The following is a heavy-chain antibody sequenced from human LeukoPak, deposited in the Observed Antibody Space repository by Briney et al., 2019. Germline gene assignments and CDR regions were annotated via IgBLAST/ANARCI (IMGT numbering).Heavy chain of an antibody. CDR3: ARDVFGGV. D-gene: IGHD4-23*01. V-gene: IGHV4-59*01. CDR1: GPSISGYY. Sequence: SETLSLTCTVSGPSISGYYWSWIRQPPGKGLEWIGYIYYSGSTNYNPSLKSRVTISVDTSKNQFSLKLSSVTAADTAVYYCARDVFGGVWGQGTMVTVSS. CDR2: IYYSGST. J-gene: IGHJ3*01.